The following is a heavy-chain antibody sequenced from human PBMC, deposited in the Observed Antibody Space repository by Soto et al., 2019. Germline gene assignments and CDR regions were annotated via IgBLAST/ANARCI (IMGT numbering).Heavy chain of an antibody. CDR2: ISFDGTNE. CDR3: ARAYCGGDCHPYYYAMDV. Sequence: PGGSVRLSCAASGFLFSAHAMHWVRQAPGKGLEWVAVISFDGTNEYYVDSVKGRFTISRDDSQNTLYLQMNSLRAEDTALYYCARAYCGGDCHPYYYAMDVWGQGTSVPAS. V-gene: IGHV3-30-3*01. D-gene: IGHD2-21*02. J-gene: IGHJ6*02. CDR1: GFLFSAHA.